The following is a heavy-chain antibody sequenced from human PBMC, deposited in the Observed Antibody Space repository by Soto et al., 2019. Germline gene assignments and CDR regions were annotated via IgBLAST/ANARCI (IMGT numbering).Heavy chain of an antibody. J-gene: IGHJ6*01. CDR2: IYNSGNT. V-gene: IGHV4-30-4*01. CDR3: ASIPAASYQYYVMDI. CDR1: GVSINSGDFY. Sequence: SETLSLTSTVSGVSINSGDFYWSWMRQAPGKGLEWIGNIYNSGNTYYNPSLKSRVNISMDTSESQFSLMLSSVTAADTAVYYCASIPAASYQYYVMDIWGQGTTVTGSS. D-gene: IGHD2-2*01.